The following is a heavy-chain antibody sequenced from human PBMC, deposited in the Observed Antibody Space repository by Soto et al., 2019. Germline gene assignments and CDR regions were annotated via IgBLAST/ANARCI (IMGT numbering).Heavy chain of an antibody. V-gene: IGHV3-23*01. D-gene: IGHD4-17*01. CDR2: LTPSGGET. CDR1: GFTFSTYA. J-gene: IGHJ3*02. CDR3: AHPRGYGVFDAHDI. Sequence: GGSLRLSCVAPGFTFSTYAMSWVRQAPGKGLEWVSALTPSGGETYYADSVKGRFTISRDNSMNALYLQMNSLRIEDTAVYYCAHPRGYGVFDAHDIWGQGTMVTVSS.